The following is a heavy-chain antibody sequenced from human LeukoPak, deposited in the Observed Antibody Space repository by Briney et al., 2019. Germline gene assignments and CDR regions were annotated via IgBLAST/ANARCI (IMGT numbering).Heavy chain of an antibody. CDR2: IYYSGST. J-gene: IGHJ4*02. D-gene: IGHD5-18*01. CDR3: ARAPLGYTYGPFDY. Sequence: SETLSLTCTVSGGSISSYYWSWIRQPPGKGLEWIGYIYYSGSTNYKPSLKSRVTISVDTSKNQFSLKLSSVTAADTAVYYCARAPLGYTYGPFDYWGQGTLVTVSS. V-gene: IGHV4-59*01. CDR1: GGSISSYY.